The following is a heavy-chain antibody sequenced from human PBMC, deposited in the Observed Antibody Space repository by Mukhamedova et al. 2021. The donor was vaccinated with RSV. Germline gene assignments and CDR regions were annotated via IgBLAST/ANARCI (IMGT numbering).Heavy chain of an antibody. J-gene: IGHJ3*02. Sequence: VRQAPGKGLEWVSSISINSDYIYYADSLKGRFTISRDNAKNSLYLQMNSLRAEDTAVYYCVSVVSLGATTPDAFDIWGLGTLVT. CDR2: ISINSDYI. D-gene: IGHD1-26*01. CDR3: VSVVSLGATTPDAFDI. V-gene: IGHV3-21*01.